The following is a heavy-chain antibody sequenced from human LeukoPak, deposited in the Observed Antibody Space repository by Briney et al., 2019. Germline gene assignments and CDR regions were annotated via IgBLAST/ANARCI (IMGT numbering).Heavy chain of an antibody. CDR2: IRSKAYGGTT. CDR3: TRVFSDPTVTTVPMFRWEPDY. J-gene: IGHJ4*02. Sequence: AGGSLRLSCTASGFTFGDYAMSWFRQAPGKGLEWVGFIRSKAYGGTTEYAASVKGRFTISRDDSKSIAYLQMNSLKTEDTAVYYCTRVFSDPTVTTVPMFRWEPDYWGQGTLVTVSS. D-gene: IGHD4-17*01. CDR1: GFTFGDYA. V-gene: IGHV3-49*03.